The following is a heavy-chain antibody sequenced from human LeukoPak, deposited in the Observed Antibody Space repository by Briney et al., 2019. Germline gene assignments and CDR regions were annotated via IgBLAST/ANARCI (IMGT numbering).Heavy chain of an antibody. Sequence: SETLSLTCAVYGGSFSGYYWSWIRQPPGKGLEWIGEINHSGSTNYNPSLKRRVTISVDTSKNKFSLKLSTVTAADPAHYHCVRGRPGWVWGQGTMVTVSS. V-gene: IGHV4-34*01. CDR3: VRGRPGWV. D-gene: IGHD1-14*01. J-gene: IGHJ6*02. CDR2: INHSGST. CDR1: GGSFSGYY.